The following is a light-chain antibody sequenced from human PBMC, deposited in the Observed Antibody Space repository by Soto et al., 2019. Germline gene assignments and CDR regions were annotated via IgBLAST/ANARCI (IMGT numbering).Light chain of an antibody. CDR3: QQFNSYPL. CDR1: QGISSA. Sequence: ALQLTQSPSSLSASVGDRVTITCRASQGISSALAWYQQKQGKPPKLLIYDASTLESGVPSRFSGSGSGTDFTLTINSLQAEDFATYYCQQFNSYPLFGQGTELEIK. J-gene: IGKJ2*01. V-gene: IGKV1-13*02. CDR2: DAS.